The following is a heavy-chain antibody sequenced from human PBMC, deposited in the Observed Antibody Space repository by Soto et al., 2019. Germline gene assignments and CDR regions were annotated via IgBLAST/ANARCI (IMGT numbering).Heavy chain of an antibody. CDR1: GYTFTSYY. CDR3: ARVDYYDSSGYAFDI. CDR2: INPSGGST. V-gene: IGHV1-46*03. D-gene: IGHD3-22*01. J-gene: IGHJ3*02. Sequence: ASVKVSCKASGYTFTSYYMHWVRQAPGQGLEWMGIINPSGGSTSYAQKFQGRVTMTRDTSTSTVYMGLSSLRSEDTAVYYCARVDYYDSSGYAFDIWGQGTMVTVSS.